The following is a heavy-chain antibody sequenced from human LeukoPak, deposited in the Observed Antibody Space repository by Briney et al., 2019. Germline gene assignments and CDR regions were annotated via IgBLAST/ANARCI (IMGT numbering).Heavy chain of an antibody. CDR2: ISNSGDTI. J-gene: IGHJ4*02. CDR3: GRGHWGLDY. V-gene: IGHV3-11*04. Sequence: GSLRLSCAASGFTFSDSYMSWIRQAPGKGLEWVSYISNSGDTIYYADSVKGRFTTSRDNAMSSLYLQMNSLRAEDTAVYYCGRGHWGLDYWGQGTLVTVSS. CDR1: GFTFSDSY. D-gene: IGHD7-27*01.